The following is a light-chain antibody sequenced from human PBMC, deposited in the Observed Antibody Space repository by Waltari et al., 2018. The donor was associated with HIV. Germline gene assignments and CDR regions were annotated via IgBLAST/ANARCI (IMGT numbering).Light chain of an antibody. CDR3: SSYTSSSTYV. V-gene: IGLV2-14*01. J-gene: IGLJ1*01. CDR1: SRAARRHHY. Sequence: ALTQPASACGSSGQSIPISCPGSSRAARRHHYASWYPQYPGKSAPLMIYGVSERPSVVSNRFSGSKSGDTASLTISGLQAEDEADYHCSSYTSSSTYVFGTGTKVTVL. CDR2: GVS.